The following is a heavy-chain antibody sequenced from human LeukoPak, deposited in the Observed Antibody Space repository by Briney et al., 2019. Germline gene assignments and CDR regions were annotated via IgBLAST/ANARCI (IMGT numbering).Heavy chain of an antibody. Sequence: SETLSLTCAVYGGSFSAYYWSWIRQPPGKGLERIGEINHSGSTSYNPSLNSRVTISVDRSKTQFSLKLNSVTAADTAVYYCASKDDSNYYYGAFDIWGQGTMVTVSS. J-gene: IGHJ3*02. D-gene: IGHD3-22*01. CDR1: GGSFSAYY. CDR3: ASKDDSNYYYGAFDI. V-gene: IGHV4-34*01. CDR2: INHSGST.